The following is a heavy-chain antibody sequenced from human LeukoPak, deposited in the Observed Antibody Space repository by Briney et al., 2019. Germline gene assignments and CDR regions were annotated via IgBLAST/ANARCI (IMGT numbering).Heavy chain of an antibody. Sequence: SETLSLTCTVSGDSVSSDSYYWSWIRQPPGKGLEWIAYIDYSGSTKHNPSLKSRVTITLDTSKNQFSLKLSSVTAADTAVYYCARDRRGYYDSSGYFDYWGQGTLVTVSS. CDR1: GDSVSSDSYY. D-gene: IGHD3-22*01. CDR3: ARDRRGYYDSSGYFDY. CDR2: IDYSGST. J-gene: IGHJ4*02. V-gene: IGHV4-61*01.